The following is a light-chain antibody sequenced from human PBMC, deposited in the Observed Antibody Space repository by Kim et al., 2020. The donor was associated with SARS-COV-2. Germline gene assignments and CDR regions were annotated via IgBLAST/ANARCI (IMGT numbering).Light chain of an antibody. CDR2: RTS. Sequence: DIQMTQSPSTLSASVGDRVTITCRASQSFSDRLAWYQQRPGQAPKLLIYRTSSLESGVPSRFSGSGSGTEFTLTIVNLQPEDFAIYYCQQYKYYPLPFGGGTKVDIK. CDR1: QSFSDR. CDR3: QQYKYYPLP. J-gene: IGKJ4*01. V-gene: IGKV1-5*03.